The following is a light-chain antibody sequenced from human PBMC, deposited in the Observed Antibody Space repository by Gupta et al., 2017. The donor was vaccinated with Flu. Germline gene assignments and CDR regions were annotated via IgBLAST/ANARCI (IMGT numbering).Light chain of an antibody. CDR1: QSISSY. CDR2: AAS. V-gene: IGKV1-39*01. Sequence: DIQMTQSPSSLSASVGDRVTITCRASQSISSYLNWYQQKPGKAPELLIYAASSLQSGVPSRFSGSGSGTDFTLTIRRRQPEDFATYYWQQSYSTHTFGGGTKVEIK. CDR3: QQSYSTHT. J-gene: IGKJ4*01.